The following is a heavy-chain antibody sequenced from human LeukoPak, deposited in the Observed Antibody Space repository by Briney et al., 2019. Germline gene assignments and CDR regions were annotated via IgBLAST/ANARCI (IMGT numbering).Heavy chain of an antibody. CDR3: ARIGLEDYYSDY. J-gene: IGHJ4*02. V-gene: IGHV4-59*01. Sequence: SETLSLTCTVSGGSISSYYWSWIRQPPGKGLEWIAYIYYSGSTNYNPSLKSRVTISVDTSKNQFSLKLSSVTAADTAVYYCARIGLEDYYSDYWGQGTLVTVSS. CDR2: IYYSGST. CDR1: GGSISSYY.